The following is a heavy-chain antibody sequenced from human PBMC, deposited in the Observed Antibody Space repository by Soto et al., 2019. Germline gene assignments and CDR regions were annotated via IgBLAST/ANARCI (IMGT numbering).Heavy chain of an antibody. CDR2: ITASGDTT. V-gene: IGHV3-23*01. J-gene: IGHJ4*02. Sequence: EVQVLESGGGLVQPGGSLRLSCAASGFTFSSYAMTWVRQAPGKGLEWVSIITASGDTTSYAASVKGRFTISRDNSKNTLFLQMNSLRAEDTAVYYCAKRSSPPDCDGDCSTGGNFDYWGQGTLVTVSS. CDR3: AKRSSPPDCDGDCSTGGNFDY. D-gene: IGHD2-21*01. CDR1: GFTFSSYA.